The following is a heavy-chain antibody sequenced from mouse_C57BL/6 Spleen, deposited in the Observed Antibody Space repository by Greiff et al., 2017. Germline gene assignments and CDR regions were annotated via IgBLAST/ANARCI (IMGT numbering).Heavy chain of an antibody. CDR3: TRDWDWFDY. Sequence: QVQLQQSGAELVRPGASVTLSCKASGYTFTDYEMHWVKQTPVHGLEWIGAIDPETGGTAYNQKFKGKARLTADKSSSTAYMELRSLTAEDSAVYYCTRDWDWFDYWGQGTLVTVSA. CDR2: IDPETGGT. D-gene: IGHD4-1*01. CDR1: GYTFTDYE. V-gene: IGHV1-15*01. J-gene: IGHJ3*01.